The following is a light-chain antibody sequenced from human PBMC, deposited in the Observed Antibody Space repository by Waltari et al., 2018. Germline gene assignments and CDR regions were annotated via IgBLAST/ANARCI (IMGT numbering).Light chain of an antibody. J-gene: IGKJ4*01. CDR2: LGS. CDR3: MQALQTPT. CDR1: QGLLYTNVYNY. Sequence: DIVMTQSTLSLHVTLGEPVSISCRYSQGLLYTNVYNYLAWYLQKPGQSPQLLIYLGSNRASGVPDRFSGSGSGTNFTLKISRVEAEDVGIYYCMQALQTPTFGGGTKVEI. V-gene: IGKV2-28*01.